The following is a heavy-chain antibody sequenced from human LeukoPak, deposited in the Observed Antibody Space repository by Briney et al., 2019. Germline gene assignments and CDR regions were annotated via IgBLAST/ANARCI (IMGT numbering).Heavy chain of an antibody. D-gene: IGHD5-24*01. CDR1: GGSISSNGYY. Sequence: PSETLSLTCTVSGGSISSNGYYWGWIRQSPGEGLEWIGNIYYSGITYYNASLKSRVTISVDTSKNQFSLKLSSVTAADTAVYYCARGRDGYNFLNRGEYYYFDYWGQGTLVTVSS. J-gene: IGHJ4*02. CDR3: ARGRDGYNFLNRGEYYYFDY. V-gene: IGHV4-39*01. CDR2: IYYSGIT.